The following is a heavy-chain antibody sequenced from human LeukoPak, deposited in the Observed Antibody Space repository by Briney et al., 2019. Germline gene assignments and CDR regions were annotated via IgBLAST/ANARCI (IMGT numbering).Heavy chain of an antibody. V-gene: IGHV3-11*06. J-gene: IGHJ3*02. CDR3: ARNWNDVGSAFDI. CDR2: ISSSSSYI. CDR1: GFTFSDYY. Sequence: GGSLRLSCAASGFTFSDYYMSWVRQAPGKGLEWVSSISSSSSYIYYADSVKGRFTISRDNAKNSLYLQMNSLRAEDTAVYYCARNWNDVGSAFDIWGQGTMVTVPS. D-gene: IGHD1-1*01.